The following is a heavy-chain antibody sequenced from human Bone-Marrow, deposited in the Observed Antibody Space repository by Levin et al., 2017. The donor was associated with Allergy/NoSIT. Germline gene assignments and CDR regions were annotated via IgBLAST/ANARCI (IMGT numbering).Heavy chain of an antibody. CDR1: GFTFSSYG. CDR2: ISYDGSYK. Sequence: PGGSLRLSCAASGFTFSSYGIHWVRQAPGKGLEWVAVISYDGSYKNYGDSVKGRFTISRDNSKNTLYLQMNSLRGEDTAVYYCAKGSGKYYYYYMDVCGKGTTVTVSS. V-gene: IGHV3-30*18. D-gene: IGHD3-10*01. CDR3: AKGSGKYYYYYMDV. J-gene: IGHJ6*03.